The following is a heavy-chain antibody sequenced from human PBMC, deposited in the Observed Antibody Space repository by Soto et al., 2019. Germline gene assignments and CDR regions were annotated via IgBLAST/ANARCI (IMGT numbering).Heavy chain of an antibody. CDR3: ASRYCTNGVCYINYGMDV. D-gene: IGHD2-8*01. V-gene: IGHV3-53*01. CDR1: GFTVSSNY. Sequence: GSLRLSCAASGFTVSSNYMSWVRQAPGKGLEWVSVIYSGGSTYYADSVKGRFTISRDNSKNTLYLQMNSLRAEDTAVYYCASRYCTNGVCYINYGMDVWGQGPRSPSP. J-gene: IGHJ6*02. CDR2: IYSGGST.